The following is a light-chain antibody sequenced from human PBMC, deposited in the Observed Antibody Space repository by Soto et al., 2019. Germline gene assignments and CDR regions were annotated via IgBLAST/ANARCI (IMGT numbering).Light chain of an antibody. V-gene: IGKV3D-15*01. CDR1: QSLNSSY. Sequence: DIVLTQSPGTLSLSPGERATLSCRASQSLNSSYLAWYQQKPGQAPRLLIYGASNRATGIPARFSGSGSGTEFSLTISSLQSEDFAVYYCQQYNNWPPWTFGQGTKVDIK. CDR2: GAS. CDR3: QQYNNWPPWT. J-gene: IGKJ1*01.